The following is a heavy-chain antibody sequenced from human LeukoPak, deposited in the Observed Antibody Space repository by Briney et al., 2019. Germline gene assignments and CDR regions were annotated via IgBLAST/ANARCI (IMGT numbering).Heavy chain of an antibody. CDR1: GGSISSGSYY. CDR3: ARDRTVRGGVDY. Sequence: SQTLPLTCTVSGGSISSGSYYWSWIRQPAGKGLEWIGRIYTSGSTNYNPSLKSRVTISVDTSKNQFSLKLSSVTAADTAVYYCARDRTVRGGVDYWGQGTLVTVSS. J-gene: IGHJ4*02. D-gene: IGHD3-10*01. V-gene: IGHV4-61*02. CDR2: IYTSGST.